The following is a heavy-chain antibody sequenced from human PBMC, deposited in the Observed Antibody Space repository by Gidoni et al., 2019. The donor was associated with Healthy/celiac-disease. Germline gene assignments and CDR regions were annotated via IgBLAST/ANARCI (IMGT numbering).Heavy chain of an antibody. Sequence: QVTLRDSGPALVKLTQTPTLTCTFSGFSLSTSGLCVSWIRQPPGKALEWLALIDWDDDKYYSTSLKTRLTISKDTSKNQVVLTMTNMDPVDTATYYCARTVKGIAVAGYYYYGMDVWGQGTTVTVSS. CDR1: GFSLSTSGLC. CDR2: IDWDDDK. V-gene: IGHV2-70*01. CDR3: ARTVKGIAVAGYYYYGMDV. D-gene: IGHD6-19*01. J-gene: IGHJ6*02.